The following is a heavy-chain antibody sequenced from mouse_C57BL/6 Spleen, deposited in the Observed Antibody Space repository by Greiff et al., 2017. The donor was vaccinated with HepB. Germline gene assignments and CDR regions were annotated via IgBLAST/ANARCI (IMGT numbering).Heavy chain of an antibody. CDR2: ISYDGSN. CDR1: VYSITSGYY. D-gene: IGHD4-1*01. J-gene: IGHJ2*01. Sequence: EVKLMESGPGLVQPSQSLSLTCSIPVYSITSGYYWNWIRQFPGNKLEWMGYISYDGSNNYNPSLKNRISITRDTSKNQFFLKLNSVTTEDTATYDCAREGSNSHFDYWGQGTTPTVSS. V-gene: IGHV3-6*01. CDR3: AREGSNSHFDY.